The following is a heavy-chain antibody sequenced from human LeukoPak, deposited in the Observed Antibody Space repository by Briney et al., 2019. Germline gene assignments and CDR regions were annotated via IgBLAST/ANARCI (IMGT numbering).Heavy chain of an antibody. V-gene: IGHV3-33*01. D-gene: IGHD2-2*01. CDR3: ARAKGYCSGTSCYLSYYYYGMDV. CDR2: IWYDGSNK. Sequence: GRSLRLSCAASGFTFSSYGMHWVRQAPGKGLEWVAVIWYDGSNKYYADSVKGRFTISRDNSKNTLYLQMNSLRAEDTAVYYCARAKGYCSGTSCYLSYYYYGMDVWGKGTTVTVSS. CDR1: GFTFSSYG. J-gene: IGHJ6*04.